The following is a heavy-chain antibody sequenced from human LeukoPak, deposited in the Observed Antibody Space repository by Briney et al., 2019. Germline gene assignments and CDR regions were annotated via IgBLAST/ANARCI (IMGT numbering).Heavy chain of an antibody. V-gene: IGHV3-23*01. CDR2: ISGSGGGT. CDR3: AKVEAAFDY. Sequence: GGTLRLSCGASGFTFSSYGMSWVRQAPGKGLEWVSGISGSGGGTYYADSVKGRFTISRDNSKNTLYLQMNSLRAEDTAVYYCAKVEAAFDYWGQGTLVTVSS. J-gene: IGHJ4*02. D-gene: IGHD2-15*01. CDR1: GFTFSSYG.